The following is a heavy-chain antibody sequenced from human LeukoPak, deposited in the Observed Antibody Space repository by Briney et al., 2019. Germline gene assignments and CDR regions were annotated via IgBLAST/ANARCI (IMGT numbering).Heavy chain of an antibody. CDR3: GRPAGYGDYEEY. D-gene: IGHD4-17*01. V-gene: IGHV5-51*01. Sequence: GASLEISCKGSGSRLTSYWIGWVRQLPGKGLEWMGIIYPGDSDTRYSPSFQGQVTISADKSISTAYLQWSSLKASDTAMYYCGRPAGYGDYEEYWGQGTLVTVSS. CDR2: IYPGDSDT. CDR1: GSRLTSYW. J-gene: IGHJ4*02.